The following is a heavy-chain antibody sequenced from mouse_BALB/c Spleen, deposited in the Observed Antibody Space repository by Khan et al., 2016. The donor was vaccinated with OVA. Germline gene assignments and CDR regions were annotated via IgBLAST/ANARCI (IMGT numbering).Heavy chain of an antibody. CDR2: ISTYYGDA. Sequence: QVQLQQPGAELVRPGVSVKISCKGSGYTFTDFTMHWVKQSHAMSLEWIGVISTYYGDATYNQKFKDKATMTVDKSSSTAYMELARLTSEGSAIXYCTRGGGGNRFAYWGQGTLVTVSA. J-gene: IGHJ3*01. V-gene: IGHV1S137*01. CDR3: TRGGGGNRFAY. CDR1: GYTFTDFT.